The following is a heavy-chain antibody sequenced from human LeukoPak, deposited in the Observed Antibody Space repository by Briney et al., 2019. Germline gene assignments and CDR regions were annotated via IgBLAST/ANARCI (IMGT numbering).Heavy chain of an antibody. CDR1: GGSISSGDYY. J-gene: IGHJ4*02. V-gene: IGHV4-30-4*01. CDR3: ARKNYDILTGYYLPDY. CDR2: IYYSGST. D-gene: IGHD3-9*01. Sequence: SETLSLTCTGFGGSISSGDYYWSWIRQPPVKGLEWIGYIYYSGSTYYNPSLKSRVTISVDTSKNQFSLKLSSVTASDTAVYYCARKNYDILTGYYLPDYWGQGTLVTVSS.